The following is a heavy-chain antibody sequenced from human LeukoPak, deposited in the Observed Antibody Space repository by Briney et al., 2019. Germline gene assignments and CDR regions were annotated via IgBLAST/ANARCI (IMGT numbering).Heavy chain of an antibody. Sequence: SETLSRTCAVSGYSISNGYYWGWIRQPPGKGLEWIGNIYHSGSTYYNPSLKSRVTISLDTSKNQFSLKLSSVTAADTAVYYCARGGYCSGGSCYPLYFFDYWGQGTLVTVSS. CDR1: GYSISNGYY. J-gene: IGHJ4*02. CDR2: IYHSGST. D-gene: IGHD2-15*01. CDR3: ARGGYCSGGSCYPLYFFDY. V-gene: IGHV4-38-2*01.